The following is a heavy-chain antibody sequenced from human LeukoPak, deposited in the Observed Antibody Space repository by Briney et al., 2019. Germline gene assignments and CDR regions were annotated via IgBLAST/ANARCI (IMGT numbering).Heavy chain of an antibody. V-gene: IGHV4-39*07. D-gene: IGHD4-23*01. CDR2: IYYSGST. J-gene: IGHJ3*02. CDR1: GGSISSSSYY. Sequence: SETLSLTCTVSGGSISSSSYYWGWIRQPPGKGLEWIGSIYYSGSTYYNPSLKSRVTISVDTSKNQSSLKLSSVTAADTAVYYCARGFGGNTGDDAFDIWGQGTMVTVSS. CDR3: ARGFGGNTGDDAFDI.